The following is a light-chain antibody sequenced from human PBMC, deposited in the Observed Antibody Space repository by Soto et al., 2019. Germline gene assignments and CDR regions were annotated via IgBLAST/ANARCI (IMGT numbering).Light chain of an antibody. V-gene: IGKV3-15*01. CDR1: QSVSSN. Sequence: EIGMTQSPATLSVSPGERATLSCRASQSVSSNLAWYQQKPGQAPRLVIYGASTRATGIPARFSGSGSGTEFTLTISSLQSEDFAVYYCQQYNNWPPTFGQGTKVEIK. J-gene: IGKJ1*01. CDR2: GAS. CDR3: QQYNNWPPT.